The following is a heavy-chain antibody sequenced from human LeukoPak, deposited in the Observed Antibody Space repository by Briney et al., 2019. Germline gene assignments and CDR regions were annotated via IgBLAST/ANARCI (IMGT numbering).Heavy chain of an antibody. J-gene: IGHJ6*03. V-gene: IGHV4-59*08. CDR3: ARRQQTNYYYYMDV. Sequence: SETLSLTCTVSGGSISSSYWSWIRQPPGKGLEWIGYIYYTGNSNYNPSLNSRITMSVDTSKNQFSLKLSSVTAADTAVYYCARRQQTNYYYYMDVWGKGTTVTVSS. CDR1: GGSISSSY. D-gene: IGHD1-1*01. CDR2: IYYTGNS.